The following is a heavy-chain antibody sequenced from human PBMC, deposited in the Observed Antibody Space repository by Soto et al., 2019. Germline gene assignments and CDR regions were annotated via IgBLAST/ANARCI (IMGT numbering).Heavy chain of an antibody. D-gene: IGHD2-8*01. V-gene: IGHV3-11*03. CDR1: GFTFSDHY. CDR2: ISPGGRYT. Sequence: PGGSLRLSCATSGFTFSDHYMTWIRQAPGKGLEFISYISPGGRYTNYGDSVKGRFTISRDNAKNSLFLHMVSLRAEDTATYYCVAWVSAHFDFWGQGTLVTVSS. J-gene: IGHJ4*02. CDR3: VAWVSAHFDF.